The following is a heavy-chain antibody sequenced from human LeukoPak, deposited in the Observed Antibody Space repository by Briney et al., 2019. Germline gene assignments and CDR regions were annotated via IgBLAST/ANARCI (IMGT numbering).Heavy chain of an antibody. D-gene: IGHD5-24*01. J-gene: IGHJ6*02. Sequence: GASVKVSCKASGYTFTSYAVHWVRQAPGQRLEWTGWITAGNGDTKYSQKFQGRVTITRDTSASTAYMELSSLRSEDTAVYYCATSHGRPQTYYYYGMDVWGQGTTVTVSS. V-gene: IGHV1-3*01. CDR3: ATSHGRPQTYYYYGMDV. CDR2: ITAGNGDT. CDR1: GYTFTSYA.